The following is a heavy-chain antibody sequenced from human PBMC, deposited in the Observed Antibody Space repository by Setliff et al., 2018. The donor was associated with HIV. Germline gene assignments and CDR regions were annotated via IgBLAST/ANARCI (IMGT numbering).Heavy chain of an antibody. J-gene: IGHJ4*02. V-gene: IGHV3-7*01. CDR3: ARVHSSSLDY. CDR1: GFTFSTYW. Sequence: GGSLRLSCAASGFTFSTYWMSWVRQAPGKGLEWVANINQDGNEKYYVDSVKGRFTITRDNGKNSLYLQMNSLRDEDTAVYYCARVHSSSLDYWGQGTLVTVSS. D-gene: IGHD6-13*01. CDR2: INQDGNEK.